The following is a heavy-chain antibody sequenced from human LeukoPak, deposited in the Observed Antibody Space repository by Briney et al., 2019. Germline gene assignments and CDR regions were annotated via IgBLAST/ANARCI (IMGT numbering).Heavy chain of an antibody. CDR1: GYTFTGYY. Sequence: ASVKVSCKASGYTFTGYYVHWVRQAPGQGLEWMGRINPNSGDTNYAQKFQGRVTMTRDTSISTAYMELSRLRSEDTAVYYCATDSITMVRGVIMPQDYWGQGTLVTVSS. CDR2: INPNSGDT. J-gene: IGHJ4*02. D-gene: IGHD3-10*01. V-gene: IGHV1-2*06. CDR3: ATDSITMVRGVIMPQDY.